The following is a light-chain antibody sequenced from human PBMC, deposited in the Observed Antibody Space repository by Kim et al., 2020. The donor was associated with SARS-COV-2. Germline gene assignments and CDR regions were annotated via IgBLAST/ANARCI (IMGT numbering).Light chain of an antibody. CDR1: KLGDNY. V-gene: IGLV3-1*01. J-gene: IGLJ2*01. Sequence: SYELTQPPSASVSPGRKASITCSGDKLGDNYVSWYEKKAGQSPVLVIHQDTKRPSGIPERFSGSKSGNTATLTISGTQAMDEADYYCQAWDTNTVVFGGG. CDR2: QDT. CDR3: QAWDTNTVV.